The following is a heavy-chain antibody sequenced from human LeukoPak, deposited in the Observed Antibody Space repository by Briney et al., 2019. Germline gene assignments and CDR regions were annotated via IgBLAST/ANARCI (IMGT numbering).Heavy chain of an antibody. D-gene: IGHD4-23*01. J-gene: IGHJ4*02. CDR2: IIPIFGTA. Sequence: SVKVSCKASGGTFSSYAISWVRQAPGQGLEWMGGIIPIFGTANYAQKFQSRVTITADKSTSTAYMELSSLRSEDTAVYYCASLSTVVTDREYFDYWGQGTLVTVSS. CDR3: ASLSTVVTDREYFDY. CDR1: GGTFSSYA. V-gene: IGHV1-69*06.